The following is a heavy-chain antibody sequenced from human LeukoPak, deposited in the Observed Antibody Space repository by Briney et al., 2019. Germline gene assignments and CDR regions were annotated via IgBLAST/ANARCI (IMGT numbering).Heavy chain of an antibody. D-gene: IGHD3-22*01. CDR2: ISYDGSNK. CDR1: GFTFSSYG. V-gene: IGHV3-30*18. Sequence: PGRSLRPSCAASGFTFSSYGMHWVRQAPGKGLEWVAVISYDGSNKYYADSVKGRFTISRDNSKNTLYLQMNSLRAEDTAVYYCAKDRDYYDSSGLDYWGQGTLVTVSS. J-gene: IGHJ4*02. CDR3: AKDRDYYDSSGLDY.